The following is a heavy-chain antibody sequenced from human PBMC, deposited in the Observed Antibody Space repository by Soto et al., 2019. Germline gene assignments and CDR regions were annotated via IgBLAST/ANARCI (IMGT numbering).Heavy chain of an antibody. D-gene: IGHD4-17*01. V-gene: IGHV1-69*13. J-gene: IGHJ6*02. CDR2: IIPMFGTA. CDR3: ARDTAPSDV. CDR1: GGTFRSDA. Sequence: GASVKVSCKASGGTFRSDAISWVRQAPGQGLEWMGGIIPMFGTAIYAQKFQGRVTITADESTSTAYMELSSLRSEDTAVYYCARDTAPSDVWGQGTTVIVSS.